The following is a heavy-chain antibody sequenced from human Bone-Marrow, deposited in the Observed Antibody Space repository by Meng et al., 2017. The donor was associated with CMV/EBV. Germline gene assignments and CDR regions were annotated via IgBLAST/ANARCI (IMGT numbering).Heavy chain of an antibody. D-gene: IGHD3-10*01. V-gene: IGHV1-69*10. CDR3: ARVGTYYYGSGSYLDSRRNDYYGMDV. J-gene: IGHJ6*02. Sequence: SVKVSCKASGGTFSSYAISWVRQAPGQGLEWMGGIIPILGIANYAQKFQGRVTITADKSTSTAYMELSSLRSEDTAVYYCARVGTYYYGSGSYLDSRRNDYYGMDVWGQGTTVTVSS. CDR2: IIPILGIA. CDR1: GGTFSSYA.